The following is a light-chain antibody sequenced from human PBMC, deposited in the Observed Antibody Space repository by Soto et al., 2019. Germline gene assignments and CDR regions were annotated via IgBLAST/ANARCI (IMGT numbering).Light chain of an antibody. J-gene: IGKJ4*01. Sequence: EIVLTQSPGTLSLSPGERATLSCRASQSVSSSYLAWYQQKPGQAPRLLIYGASSRATGIPDRFSGSGSGTDFTLTISRLEPDDFAVYYCQQYGSSPLLTFGGGTKVEIE. CDR1: QSVSSSY. CDR2: GAS. V-gene: IGKV3-20*01. CDR3: QQYGSSPLLT.